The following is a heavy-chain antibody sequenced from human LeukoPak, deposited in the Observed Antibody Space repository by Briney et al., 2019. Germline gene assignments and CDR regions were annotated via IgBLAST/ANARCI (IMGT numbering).Heavy chain of an antibody. D-gene: IGHD2-21*02. V-gene: IGHV4-59*08. CDR1: GGSISSYY. Sequence: SETLSLTCTVSGGSISSYYWSWIRQPPGKGLEWIGYIYYSGSTNYNPSLKSRVTISVDTSKNQFSLKLSSVTAADTAVYYCARHVGVVTAILGCFDYWGQGTLVTVSS. J-gene: IGHJ4*02. CDR2: IYYSGST. CDR3: ARHVGVVTAILGCFDY.